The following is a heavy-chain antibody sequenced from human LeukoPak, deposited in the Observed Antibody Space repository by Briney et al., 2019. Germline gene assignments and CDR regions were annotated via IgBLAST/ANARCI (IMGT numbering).Heavy chain of an antibody. D-gene: IGHD3-22*01. Sequence: SETLSLTCTVSVGSISPYYWSWIRQPPGKGLEWIGYIYFNGNTNYNPSLKSRVTISVDTSKNQFSLTLTSVTAADTAVYYCARGGDSSGYYSLDFWGQGTLVTVSS. V-gene: IGHV4-59*01. CDR3: ARGGDSSGYYSLDF. CDR2: IYFNGNT. J-gene: IGHJ4*02. CDR1: VGSISPYY.